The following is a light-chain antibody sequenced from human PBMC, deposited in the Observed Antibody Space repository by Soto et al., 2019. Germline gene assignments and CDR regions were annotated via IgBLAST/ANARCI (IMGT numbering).Light chain of an antibody. CDR2: ATS. CDR1: QSIAPY. CDR3: QKYNTAPLT. V-gene: IGKV1-27*01. Sequence: DVQMTQSPSSLSAFVGDRVTITCRASQSIAPYLAWFQQKPGKVTKLLIYATSTLQSGVPSRISGSGSGTDFTLTINSLQPEDAGNYYCQKYNTAPLTFGGGTKVEIK. J-gene: IGKJ4*01.